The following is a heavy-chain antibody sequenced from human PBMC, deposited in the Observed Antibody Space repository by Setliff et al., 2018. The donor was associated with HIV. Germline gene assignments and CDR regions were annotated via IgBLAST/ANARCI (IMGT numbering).Heavy chain of an antibody. D-gene: IGHD3-10*01. CDR3: AKDRGYYFDL. CDR1: GDSFSIHY. CDR2: IYSSGAT. Sequence: KPSETLSLTCSVSGDSFSIHYWNWIRQPAGKGLEWIGRIYSSGATSYNPSLRSRVTMSVDTSKNQLSLTLDSMTAADTAVYYCAKDRGYYFDLWGRGILVTVSS. J-gene: IGHJ2*01. V-gene: IGHV4-4*07.